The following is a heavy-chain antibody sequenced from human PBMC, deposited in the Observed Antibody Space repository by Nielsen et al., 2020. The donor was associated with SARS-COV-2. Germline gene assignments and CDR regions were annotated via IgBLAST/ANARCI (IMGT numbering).Heavy chain of an antibody. CDR2: ISSGSSYI. D-gene: IGHD3-16*01. V-gene: IGHV3-21*01. Sequence: GESLKISCAASEFTFGAYSMNWVRQAPGKGLEWVSSISSGSSYIYYADSVKGRFTISRDNAKNSLDLQMNSLRAEETAVYYCARGRNTYAYEHQFYYGMDVWGQGTTVIVSS. CDR3: ARGRNTYAYEHQFYYGMDV. J-gene: IGHJ6*02. CDR1: EFTFGAYS.